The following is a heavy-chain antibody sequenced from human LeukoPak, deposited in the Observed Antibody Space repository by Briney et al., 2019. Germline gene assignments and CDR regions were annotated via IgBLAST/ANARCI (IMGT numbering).Heavy chain of an antibody. CDR3: ARDLDTYYYDSSGYYGDAFDI. CDR1: GFTVSSNY. J-gene: IGHJ3*02. V-gene: IGHV3-66*01. D-gene: IGHD3-22*01. Sequence: GGSLRLSCAASGFTVSSNYMSWVRQAPGKGLEWVSVIYSGGSTYYADSVKGRFTISRDNSKNTLYLQMNSLGAEDTAVYYCARDLDTYYYDSSGYYGDAFDIWGQGTMVTVSS. CDR2: IYSGGST.